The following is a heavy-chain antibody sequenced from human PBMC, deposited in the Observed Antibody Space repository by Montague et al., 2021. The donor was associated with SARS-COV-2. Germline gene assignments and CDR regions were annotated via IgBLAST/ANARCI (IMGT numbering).Heavy chain of an antibody. CDR1: GDSMNSYY. D-gene: IGHD6-13*01. V-gene: IGHV4-59*01. CDR3: ARAPIYRSSWYAYFDY. CDR2: INYSGST. J-gene: IGHJ4*02. Sequence: SETRSLTCTVSGDSMNSYYWSWIRQPPGKGLEWIGYINYSGSTHXNPSLQSRVTLSKDTSKNQFSLRLTSVTAADTAMYFCARAPIYRSSWYAYFDYWGQGTLVTVSS.